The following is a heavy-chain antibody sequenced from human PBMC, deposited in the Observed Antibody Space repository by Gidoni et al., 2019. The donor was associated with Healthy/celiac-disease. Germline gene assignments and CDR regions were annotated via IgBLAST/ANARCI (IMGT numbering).Heavy chain of an antibody. Sequence: EVQLLESGGGLVQPGGSLRLSCAASGFTFSSYAMSWVRQAPGKGLEWVSAISGSGGSTYYADSVKGRFTISRDNSKNTLYLQMNSLRAEDTAVYYCAKDQPGTSSGWQHFDYWGQGTLVTVSS. CDR3: AKDQPGTSSGWQHFDY. CDR2: ISGSGGST. CDR1: GFTFSSYA. J-gene: IGHJ4*02. D-gene: IGHD6-19*01. V-gene: IGHV3-23*01.